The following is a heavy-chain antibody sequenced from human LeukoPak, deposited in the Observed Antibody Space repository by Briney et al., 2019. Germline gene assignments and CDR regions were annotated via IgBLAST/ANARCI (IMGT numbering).Heavy chain of an antibody. V-gene: IGHV3-7*01. CDR2: LKQDGREK. J-gene: IGHJ4*02. D-gene: IGHD3-10*01. CDR3: ARGAGVFDY. Sequence: GGSLRLSCVDSGFTFSRYWMSWVRQAPGKGLEWVANLKQDGREKYYVDPVKGRFTISRDNAKNSLYLQMNSLRVEDTAVYFCARGAGVFDYWGQGTLVTVSS. CDR1: GFTFSRYW.